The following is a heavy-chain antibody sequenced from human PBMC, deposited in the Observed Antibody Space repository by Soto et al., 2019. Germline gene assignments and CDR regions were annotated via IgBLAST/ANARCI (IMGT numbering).Heavy chain of an antibody. V-gene: IGHV3-48*04. CDR3: ARDKDWAFDY. CDR2: IFVSSTTI. Sequence: EVQLVESGGGLVQPGGSLRLSCVASGFTFSSYSMVWVRQAPGKGLEWIAYIFVSSTTIHYADSVKGRFTVSRDNTQNLLFLLMNSLRAEDTAIYYCARDKDWAFDYWGQGTQVIVSS. J-gene: IGHJ4*02. D-gene: IGHD3-9*01. CDR1: GFTFSSYS.